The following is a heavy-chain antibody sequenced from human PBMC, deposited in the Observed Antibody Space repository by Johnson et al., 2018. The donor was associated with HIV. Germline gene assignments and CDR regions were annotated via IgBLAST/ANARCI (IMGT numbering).Heavy chain of an antibody. CDR3: ARGKDMAGTGAFDI. CDR2: ISYDGSNK. V-gene: IGHV3-30*04. Sequence: QEQLVESGGGVVQPGRSLRLSCAASGFTFTIYTMHWVRQAPGKGLEWVAIISYDGSNKYYADSVKGRFTISRDNSKTTLYLQMNSLRAGDTAVYFCARGKDMAGTGAFDIWGQGTMVTVSS. CDR1: GFTFTIYT. J-gene: IGHJ3*02. D-gene: IGHD6-19*01.